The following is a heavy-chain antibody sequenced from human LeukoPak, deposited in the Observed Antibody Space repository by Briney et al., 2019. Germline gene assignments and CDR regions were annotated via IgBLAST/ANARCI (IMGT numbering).Heavy chain of an antibody. V-gene: IGHV3-30*18. Sequence: PGRSLSLSCAASGLNFGRYGMLWVRQPPGKGLEWVADISYDGSHEFYADSGKGRYTISRDSSKNTLYLQMDSLRPEDTAMYYCSKSAVAGTHYYYYDMDVWGQGTTVTVSS. D-gene: IGHD6-19*01. CDR1: GLNFGRYG. CDR3: SKSAVAGTHYYYYDMDV. CDR2: ISYDGSHE. J-gene: IGHJ6*02.